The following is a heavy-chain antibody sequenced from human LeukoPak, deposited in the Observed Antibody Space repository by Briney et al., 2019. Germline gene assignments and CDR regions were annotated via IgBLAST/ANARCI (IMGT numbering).Heavy chain of an antibody. CDR2: IWSDGSNK. D-gene: IGHD5-12*01. CDR1: GFSFSSHG. CDR3: ARGGKSAFYYGKDV. J-gene: IGHJ6*02. Sequence: GGSLRLSCAASGFSFSSHGMHWVRHAPGKGLEWVASIWSDGSNKYYADSVKGRISISRENSKNTLYLQMNSLRAEDTAAYYCARGGKSAFYYGKDVWGQGTTVTVSS. V-gene: IGHV3-33*01.